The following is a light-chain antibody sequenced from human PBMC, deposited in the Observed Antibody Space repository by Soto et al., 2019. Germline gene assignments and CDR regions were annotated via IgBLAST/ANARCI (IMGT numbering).Light chain of an antibody. CDR3: HQSYSTPPWT. CDR2: DAS. CDR1: QSIRSY. J-gene: IGKJ1*01. Sequence: DIQLTQSPSSLSASVGDKVTITCRASQSIRSYLNWVQQKPGKAPKPLIYDASSLQTGVPSRFSGSGSGTDFSLTISSLQPEDFATYYCHQSYSTPPWTFGQGTKV. V-gene: IGKV1-39*01.